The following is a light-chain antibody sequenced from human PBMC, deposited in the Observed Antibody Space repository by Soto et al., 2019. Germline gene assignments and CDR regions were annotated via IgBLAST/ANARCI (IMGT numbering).Light chain of an antibody. Sequence: QAVLTQPPSVSGAPGQRVIISCAGSSSNIGAGFDVKWYQLLPGAAPKLLIYGSNNRPSGVPDRFSGSKSGTSASLVITGLQAEDEADYSGQSYDFSLTGVIFGGGTKLTVL. CDR1: SSNIGAGFD. V-gene: IGLV1-40*01. J-gene: IGLJ2*01. CDR2: GSN. CDR3: QSYDFSLTGVI.